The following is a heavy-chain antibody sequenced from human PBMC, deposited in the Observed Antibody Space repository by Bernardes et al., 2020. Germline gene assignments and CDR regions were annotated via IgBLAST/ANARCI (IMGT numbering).Heavy chain of an antibody. CDR3: ATNRVYGDYVDFNFDY. Sequence: SVKVSCKASGGTFSSYAISWVRQAPGQGLEWMGGIIPIFGTANYAQKFQGRVTITADESTSTAYMELSSLRAEDTAVYYCATNRVYGDYVDFNFDYWGQGTLVTVSS. CDR1: GGTFSSYA. CDR2: IIPIFGTA. D-gene: IGHD4-17*01. J-gene: IGHJ4*02. V-gene: IGHV1-69*13.